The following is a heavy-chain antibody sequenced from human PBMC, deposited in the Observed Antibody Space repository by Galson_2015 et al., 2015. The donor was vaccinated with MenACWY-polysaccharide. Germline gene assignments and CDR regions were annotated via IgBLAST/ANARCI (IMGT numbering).Heavy chain of an antibody. V-gene: IGHV3-15*01. J-gene: IGHJ4*02. CDR2: IRTQSEGRT. CDR3: TADVPEPLSQIDY. CDR1: GYTFNSAW. Sequence: SLRLSCAGSGYTFNSAWMNWVRQAPGKGLGWVARIRTQSEGRTAYATPVKGRFTISRDDSNNALYLHMNNLKPEDTAMYYCTADVPEPLSQIDYWGQGTLVTVSS. D-gene: IGHD1-14*01.